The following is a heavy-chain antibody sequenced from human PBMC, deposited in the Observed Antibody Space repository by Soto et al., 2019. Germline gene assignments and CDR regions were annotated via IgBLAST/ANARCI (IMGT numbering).Heavy chain of an antibody. V-gene: IGHV3-7*05. CDR3: ARRREGTCRTLDY. CDR2: IDQDGSGK. CDR1: GFTFRAYW. D-gene: IGHD1-1*01. Sequence: EVHLVESGGGLVQRGGSLRLSCSASGFTFRAYWMSWVRQAPGKGLEWVSNIDQDGSGKYYVDSVRGRFTISRDNAHNSLYLQTNSLRDEDTAVYFCARRREGTCRTLDYWGQGTLVTVSS. J-gene: IGHJ4*02.